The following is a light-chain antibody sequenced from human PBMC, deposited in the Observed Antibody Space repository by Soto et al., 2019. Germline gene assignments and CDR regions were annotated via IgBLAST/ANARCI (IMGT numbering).Light chain of an antibody. J-gene: IGKJ4*01. Sequence: IVLTQSPATLSLSPGERATRSCTASQHVTTTYIAWYQQKFGQAPRLLIYGASTRATGTPDRFTGGGFGTDFNLTINRVEPEDFAVYYCQQYDSSFTFGGGTKVE. CDR1: QHVTTTY. CDR3: QQYDSSFT. V-gene: IGKV3-20*01. CDR2: GAS.